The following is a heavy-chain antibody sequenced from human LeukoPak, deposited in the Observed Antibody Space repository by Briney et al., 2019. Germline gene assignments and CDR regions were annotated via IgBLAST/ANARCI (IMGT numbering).Heavy chain of an antibody. V-gene: IGHV4-38-2*02. CDR1: GYSISSGYY. D-gene: IGHD4-11*01. J-gene: IGHJ5*02. Sequence: SETLSLTCTVSGYSISSGYYWGWIRQPPGKGLEWIGSIYHSGSTYYNPSLKSRVTISVDTSKNQFSLKLSSVTAADTAVYYCARVGLTTNSGGWFDPWGQGTLVTVSS. CDR2: IYHSGST. CDR3: ARVGLTTNSGGWFDP.